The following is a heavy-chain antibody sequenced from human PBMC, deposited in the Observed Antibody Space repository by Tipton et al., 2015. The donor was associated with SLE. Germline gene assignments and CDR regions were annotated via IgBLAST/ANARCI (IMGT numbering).Heavy chain of an antibody. D-gene: IGHD7-27*01. CDR3: ARNSNWEYFDI. CDR1: GGFISGYY. CDR2: ISYTGSA. J-gene: IGHJ4*02. Sequence: LSLTCSVSGGFISGYYWAWVRQAPGKGLEWIGHISYTGSAHYNPSLKSRVTISLDTSKNEFSLRLTSVTAADTAVYYCARNSNWEYFDIWGRGSLVTVSS. V-gene: IGHV4-59*12.